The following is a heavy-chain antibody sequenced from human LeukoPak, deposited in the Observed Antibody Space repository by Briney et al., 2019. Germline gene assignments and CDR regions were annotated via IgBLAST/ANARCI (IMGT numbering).Heavy chain of an antibody. D-gene: IGHD3-10*01. CDR3: ARDPHYYGSGSYGEEDY. J-gene: IGHJ4*02. V-gene: IGHV3-11*04. Sequence: PGGSLRLSCTVSGFTVSSNSMSWVRQAPGKGLEWVSYISSSGSTIYYADSVKGRFTISRDNAKNSLYLQMNSLRAEDTAVYYCARDPHYYGSGSYGEEDYWGQGTLVTVSS. CDR2: ISSSGSTI. CDR1: GFTVSSNS.